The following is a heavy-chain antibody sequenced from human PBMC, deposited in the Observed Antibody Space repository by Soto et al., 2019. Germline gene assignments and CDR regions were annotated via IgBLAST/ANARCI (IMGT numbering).Heavy chain of an antibody. CDR1: GFTFSSYG. Sequence: QVQLVESGGGVVQPGRSLRLSCAASGFTFSSYGMHWVRQAPAKGREWVAVIAYDGSNKYYADSVKGRFTISRDNSKNTLYLQMNSLRAEDTAVYYCAKDKGRSLAGGMDVWGQGTTVTVSS. D-gene: IGHD6-19*01. CDR2: IAYDGSNK. CDR3: AKDKGRSLAGGMDV. J-gene: IGHJ6*02. V-gene: IGHV3-30*18.